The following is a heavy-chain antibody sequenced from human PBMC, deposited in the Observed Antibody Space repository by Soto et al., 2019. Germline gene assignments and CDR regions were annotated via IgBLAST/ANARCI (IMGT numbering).Heavy chain of an antibody. Sequence: PGGSLRLSCAAAGFTFSSYDMHWVRQAPGKGMERVAVISYDGSNKYYADSVKGRFTISRDNSKNTLYLQMNSLRAEDTAVYYCAKEAYGGYSGYDSDDYYIDSLGQGTLVTVSS. V-gene: IGHV3-30*18. CDR1: GFTFSSYD. D-gene: IGHD5-12*01. CDR2: ISYDGSNK. J-gene: IGHJ4*02. CDR3: AKEAYGGYSGYDSDDYYIDS.